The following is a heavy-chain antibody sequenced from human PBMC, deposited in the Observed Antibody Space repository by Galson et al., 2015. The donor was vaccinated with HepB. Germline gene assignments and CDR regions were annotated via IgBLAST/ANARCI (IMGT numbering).Heavy chain of an antibody. CDR1: GFTFDDYA. J-gene: IGHJ3*02. CDR2: ISWNSGSI. Sequence: SLRLSCAASGFTFDDYAMHWVRQAPGKGLEWVSGISWNSGSIGYADSVKGRFTISRDNAKNSLYLQMNSLRAEDTALYYCAKALPYMTTVATWAFDIWGQGTMVTVSS. D-gene: IGHD4-23*01. V-gene: IGHV3-9*01. CDR3: AKALPYMTTVATWAFDI.